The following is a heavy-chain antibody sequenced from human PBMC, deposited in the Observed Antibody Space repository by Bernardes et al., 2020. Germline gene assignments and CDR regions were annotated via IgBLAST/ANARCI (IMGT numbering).Heavy chain of an antibody. CDR3: ARLGYTGYDSGWSDP. CDR2: INAGNGNT. D-gene: IGHD5-12*01. V-gene: IGHV1-3*01. CDR1: GYSFSSYA. Sequence: ASVKVSCKASGYSFSSYAIHWVRQAPGQRLEWMGWINAGNGNTKYLQKFQDRVTFTRDTSASTAYMELSSLRSEDTAVYYCARLGYTGYDSGWSDPWGQGTLVTVSS. J-gene: IGHJ5*02.